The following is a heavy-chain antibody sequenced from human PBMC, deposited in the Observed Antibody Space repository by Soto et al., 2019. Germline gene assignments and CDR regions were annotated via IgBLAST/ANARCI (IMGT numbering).Heavy chain of an antibody. CDR3: ARGSSFDP. CDR2: INRSGST. CDR1: GGSFSGYY. Sequence: SETLSLTCAVYGGSFSGYYWSWIRQPPGKGLEWIGEINRSGSTNYNPSLKSRVTISVDTSKNQFSLKLSSVTAADTAVYYCARGSSFDPWGQGTLVTVSS. J-gene: IGHJ5*02. V-gene: IGHV4-34*01. D-gene: IGHD2-15*01.